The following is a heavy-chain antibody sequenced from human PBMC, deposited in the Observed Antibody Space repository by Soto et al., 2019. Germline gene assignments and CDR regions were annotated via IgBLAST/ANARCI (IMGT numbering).Heavy chain of an antibody. CDR3: ARDARNTDYDY. V-gene: IGHV3-48*02. D-gene: IGHD3-16*01. J-gene: IGHJ4*02. Sequence: EVQLVESGGGLVQPGGSLRLSCEVSGFTFSIHAMNWVRQAPGKGLEWVAYIHGTRSIIYYADSVKGRFTISSDNAKNSVFLQMESLRDEDSDVYYCARDARNTDYDYWGQGTLVNVPS. CDR1: GFTFSIHA. CDR2: IHGTRSII.